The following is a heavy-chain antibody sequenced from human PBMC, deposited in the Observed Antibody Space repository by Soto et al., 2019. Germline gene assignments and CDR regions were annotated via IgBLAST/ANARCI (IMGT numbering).Heavy chain of an antibody. V-gene: IGHV4-39*01. Sequence: QLQLQESGPGLVKPSETLSLTCTVSGGSISSSSYYWGWIRQPPGKGLEWIGSIYYSGSTYYNPSLKSRVTISVDTSKNQFSLKLSSVTAADTAVYYCARQGEYDSSGYYYSNFDYWGQGTLVTVSS. CDR3: ARQGEYDSSGYYYSNFDY. CDR1: GGSISSSSYY. J-gene: IGHJ4*02. CDR2: IYYSGST. D-gene: IGHD3-22*01.